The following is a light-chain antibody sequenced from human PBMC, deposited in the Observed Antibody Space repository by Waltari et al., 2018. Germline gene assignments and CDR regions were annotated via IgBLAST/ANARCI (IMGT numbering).Light chain of an antibody. CDR2: VNSDGSH. V-gene: IGLV4-69*01. Sequence: QLVLTQPPSASASLGASVKLTCTLSSGHSSNAIAWHQQQPEKGPRNWMKVNSDGSHNKGDGVTDRFSGSSSGAGRSLTISRLRSEDEADYYCQTWGTGILVFGTGTKVTVL. CDR1: SGHSSNA. CDR3: QTWGTGILV. J-gene: IGLJ1*01.